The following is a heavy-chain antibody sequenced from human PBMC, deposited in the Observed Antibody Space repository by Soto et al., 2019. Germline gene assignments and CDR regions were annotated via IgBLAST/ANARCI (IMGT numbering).Heavy chain of an antibody. CDR3: TTDPYGSGSRPY. J-gene: IGHJ4*02. D-gene: IGHD3-10*01. V-gene: IGHV4-30-4*08. CDR2: IYYSGST. CDR1: GGSISSGGYY. Sequence: SETLSLTCTVSGGSISSGGYYWSWIRQHPGKGLEWIGYIYYSGSTYYNPSLKSRVTISVDTSKNQFSLKLSSVTAADTAVYYCTTDPYGSGSRPYWGQGTLVTVSS.